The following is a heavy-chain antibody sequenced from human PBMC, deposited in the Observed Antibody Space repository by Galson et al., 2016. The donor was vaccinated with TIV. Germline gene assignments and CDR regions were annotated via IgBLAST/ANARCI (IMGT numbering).Heavy chain of an antibody. D-gene: IGHD6-19*01. J-gene: IGHJ4*02. Sequence: WNWIRQHPGQGLEWIGYIYYTGRTSYNPSLKSRVTISVETSKNQFSLKLSSVTAAYTAVYYCARARRLAPTRWGQGTLVTVSS. CDR3: ARARRLAPTR. CDR2: IYYTGRT. V-gene: IGHV4-59*08.